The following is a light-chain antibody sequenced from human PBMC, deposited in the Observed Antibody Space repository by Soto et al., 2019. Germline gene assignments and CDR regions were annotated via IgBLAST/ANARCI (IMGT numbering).Light chain of an antibody. J-gene: IGLJ1*01. Sequence: SVLTQPACVSVSTAQSITISCNGTSSDVGGYNYVFWYQHPPGKAPKLMIYDVTNRPSGVSNRFSGSKSGNTASLTISGLQAEDEADYYCSAYTSSSTYVFGTGTKVTVL. V-gene: IGLV2-14*03. CDR1: SSDVGGYNY. CDR2: DVT. CDR3: SAYTSSSTYV.